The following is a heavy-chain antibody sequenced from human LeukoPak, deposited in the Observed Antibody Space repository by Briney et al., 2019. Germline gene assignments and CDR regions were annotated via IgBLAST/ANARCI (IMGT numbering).Heavy chain of an antibody. D-gene: IGHD3-9*01. V-gene: IGHV3-23*01. CDR1: GFTFSNYA. J-gene: IGHJ4*02. Sequence: PGRSLRLSCAASGFTFSNYAMSWVRQAPGKGLEWVSAITGSGSGIYYADSMKSRFTISRDNSKNTLYLQINSLRAEDTAVYYCGKWGDYDVLTGYYVSDYWGQGTLVTVSS. CDR2: ITGSGSGI. CDR3: GKWGDYDVLTGYYVSDY.